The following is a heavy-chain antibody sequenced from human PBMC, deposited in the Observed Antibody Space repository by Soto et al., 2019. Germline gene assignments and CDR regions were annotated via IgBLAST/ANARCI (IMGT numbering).Heavy chain of an antibody. V-gene: IGHV3-30*04. CDR2: ISHDGNDK. D-gene: IGHD3-22*01. J-gene: IGHJ4*02. CDR3: AREYSLAVVAPGY. CDR1: WVTSISFT. Sequence: RDACGVWWVTSISFTMHRIRKKTSKGLERVAVISHDGNDKYYADSVKGRFTISRDNSENTLYLQMNSLRREDTSVYYCAREYSLAVVAPGYWGQGILVTVS.